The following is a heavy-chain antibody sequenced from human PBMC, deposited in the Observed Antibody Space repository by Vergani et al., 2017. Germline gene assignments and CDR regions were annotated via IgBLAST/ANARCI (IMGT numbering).Heavy chain of an antibody. CDR1: GYTFTSYG. J-gene: IGHJ2*01. CDR2: ISAYNGNT. CDR3: ARDQLRYFDWLSDWYFDL. V-gene: IGHV1-18*04. Sequence: QVQLVQSGAEVKKPGASVKVSCKASGYTFTSYGISWVRQAPGQGLEWMGWISAYNGNTNYAQKLQVRVTMTTDTSTSTAYMELRSLRSDDTAVYYCARDQLRYFDWLSDWYFDLWGRGTLVTVSS. D-gene: IGHD3-9*01.